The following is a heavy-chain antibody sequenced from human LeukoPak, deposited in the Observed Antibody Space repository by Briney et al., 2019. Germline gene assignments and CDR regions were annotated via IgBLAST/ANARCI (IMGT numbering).Heavy chain of an antibody. CDR1: GFTFSSYA. V-gene: IGHV3-23*01. CDR2: ISGSGGST. J-gene: IGHJ4*01. Sequence: PGGSLRLSCAASGFTFSSYAMSWVRQAPGKGLEWVSAISGSGGSTYYADSVKGRFTISRDNSKNTLYLQMNSLRAEDTAVYYCTTTGIAAAGTFDYWGHGTLVTVSS. D-gene: IGHD6-13*01. CDR3: TTTGIAAAGTFDY.